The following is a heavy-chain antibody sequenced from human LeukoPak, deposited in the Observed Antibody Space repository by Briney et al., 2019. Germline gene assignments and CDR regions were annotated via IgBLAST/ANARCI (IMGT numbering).Heavy chain of an antibody. CDR2: IYTSGST. V-gene: IGHV4-4*07. CDR3: ARVTSLYSSGWYWFDP. J-gene: IGHJ5*02. CDR1: GGSISSYY. D-gene: IGHD6-19*01. Sequence: SETLSLTCTVSGGSISSYYWSCIRQPAGKGLEWIGRIYTSGSTNYNPSLKSRVTMSVDTSENQFSLKLSSVTAADTAVYYCARVTSLYSSGWYWFDPWGQGTLVTVSS.